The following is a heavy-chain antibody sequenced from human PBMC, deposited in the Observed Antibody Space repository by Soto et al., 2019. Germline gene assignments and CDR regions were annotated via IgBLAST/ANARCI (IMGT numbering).Heavy chain of an antibody. CDR3: ARVKKDIAAADNYGMDV. CDR2: IIPIFGTA. D-gene: IGHD6-13*01. Sequence: QVQLVQSGAEVNKPGSSVKVSCKASGGTFSSYAISWVRQAPGQGLEWMGGIIPIFGTANYAQKIQGRVTITADESTSTAYMELSSLRSEDTAVYYCARVKKDIAAADNYGMDVWGQETTVTVSS. CDR1: GGTFSSYA. J-gene: IGHJ6*02. V-gene: IGHV1-69*01.